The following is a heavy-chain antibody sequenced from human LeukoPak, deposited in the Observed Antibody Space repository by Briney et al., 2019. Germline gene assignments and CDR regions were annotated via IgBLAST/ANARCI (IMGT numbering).Heavy chain of an antibody. CDR3: AKAFVKLGISPLMGY. V-gene: IGHV3-23*01. J-gene: IGHJ4*02. CDR1: GFTFSSYA. D-gene: IGHD7-27*01. CDR2: ISGSGGST. Sequence: GGSLRLSCAASGFTFSSYAMSWVRQAPGKGLEWVSAISGSGGSTYYADSVKGRFTISRDNSKNTLYLQMNSLRAEDTAVYYCAKAFVKLGISPLMGYWGQGTLVTVSS.